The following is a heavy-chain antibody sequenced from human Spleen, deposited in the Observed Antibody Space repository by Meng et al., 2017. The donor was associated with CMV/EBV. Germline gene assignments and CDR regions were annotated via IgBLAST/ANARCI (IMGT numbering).Heavy chain of an antibody. CDR3: VRDSFGEGQYYGLDV. J-gene: IGHJ6*02. V-gene: IGHV1-2*02. CDR1: GYTFIGYF. Sequence: ASVKVSCKTSGYTFIGYFMHWVRQAPGQGLEWMGWINPNYGDTNYAQKFQGRVTITRDTSISTGYMELRWLTFDDTAVYYCVRDSFGEGQYYGLDVWGQGTTVTVSS. D-gene: IGHD3-10*01. CDR2: INPNYGDT.